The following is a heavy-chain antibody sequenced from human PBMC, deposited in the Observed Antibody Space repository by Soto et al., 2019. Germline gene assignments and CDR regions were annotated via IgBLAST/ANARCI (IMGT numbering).Heavy chain of an antibody. CDR3: TTDLPWSFGALLY. V-gene: IGHV3-15*01. J-gene: IGHJ4*02. CDR1: GFTFRNYG. D-gene: IGHD3-3*01. Sequence: GGSLRLSCVASGFTFRNYGMTWVRQAPGKGLEWVGRIKSKINGGTTDYESPVKDRFTISRDDSKNTLYLQMNSLKTEDTAVYYCTTDLPWSFGALLYWGQGTLVTVSS. CDR2: IKSKINGGTT.